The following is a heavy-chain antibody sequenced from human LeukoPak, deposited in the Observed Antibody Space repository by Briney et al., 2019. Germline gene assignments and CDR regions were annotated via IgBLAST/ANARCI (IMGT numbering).Heavy chain of an antibody. Sequence: PSETLSLTCTVSGGSISSYYWSWIRQPPGKGLEWIGYIYYSGSINYNPSLKSRATISGDTSKNQFSLKLSSVTAADTAVYYCARDAMTYYYGAGSSYFDYWGQGTLVTVSS. CDR3: ARDAMTYYYGAGSSYFDY. CDR2: IYYSGSI. V-gene: IGHV4-59*01. D-gene: IGHD3-10*01. CDR1: GGSISSYY. J-gene: IGHJ4*02.